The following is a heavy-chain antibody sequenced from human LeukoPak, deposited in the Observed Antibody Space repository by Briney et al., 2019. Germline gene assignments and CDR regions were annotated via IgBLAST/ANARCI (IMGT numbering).Heavy chain of an antibody. CDR1: GLTVSSNY. Sequence: PGGSLRLSCAASGLTVSSNYMSWVRQAPGKGLEWVSVIYSGGSTYYADSVKGRFTISRDNSKNTLYLQMNSLRAEDTAVYYCARDLYYYYGMDVWGQGTTVTVSS. V-gene: IGHV3-53*01. CDR3: ARDLYYYYGMDV. CDR2: IYSGGST. J-gene: IGHJ6*02.